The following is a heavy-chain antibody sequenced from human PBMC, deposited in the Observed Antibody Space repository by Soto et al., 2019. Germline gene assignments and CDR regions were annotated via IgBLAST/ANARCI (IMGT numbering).Heavy chain of an antibody. CDR3: ARVVEGSVGFTTVDY. CDR2: IYTSGST. V-gene: IGHV4-4*07. D-gene: IGHD1-26*01. Sequence: QVQLQESGPGLVKPSETLSLTCTVSGGSISSSYWGWIRQPAGKGLEWIGRIYTSGSTNYNPSLKSRVTMSLDTSTNRISLQLTSVTDAYTAVYYCARVVEGSVGFTTVDYWGQGTLVTVSS. CDR1: GGSISSSY. J-gene: IGHJ4*02.